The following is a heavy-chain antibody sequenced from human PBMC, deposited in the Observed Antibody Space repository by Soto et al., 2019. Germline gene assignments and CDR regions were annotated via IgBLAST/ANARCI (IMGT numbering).Heavy chain of an antibody. CDR3: ARYYDSDLNSYTHRLDP. Sequence: GGSLRLSCAASGFAFSSYAMTWVRQAPGRGLEWVSSISGSGGGTYYADSVKGRFTISRDNSKNTLYLQMNSLRAEDTAVFYCARYYDSDLNSYTHRLDPWGQGTLVTVYS. CDR2: ISGSGGGT. J-gene: IGHJ5*02. V-gene: IGHV3-23*01. D-gene: IGHD3-16*01. CDR1: GFAFSSYA.